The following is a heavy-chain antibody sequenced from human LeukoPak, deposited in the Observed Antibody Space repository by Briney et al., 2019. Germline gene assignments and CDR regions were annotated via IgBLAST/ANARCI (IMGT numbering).Heavy chain of an antibody. V-gene: IGHV4-39*02. J-gene: IGHJ3*02. Sequence: SETLSLTCTVSGGSISSSSYYWGWIRQPPGKGLEWIGSIYYSGSTYYNPSLKSRVTISVDTSKNQFSLKLSSVTAADTAVYYCARDLYFLKAAPAGDAFDIWGQGTMVTVSS. CDR2: IYYSGST. D-gene: IGHD2/OR15-2a*01. CDR1: GGSISSSSYY. CDR3: ARDLYFLKAAPAGDAFDI.